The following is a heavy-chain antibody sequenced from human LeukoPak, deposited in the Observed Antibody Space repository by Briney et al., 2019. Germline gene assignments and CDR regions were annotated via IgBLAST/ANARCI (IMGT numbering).Heavy chain of an antibody. J-gene: IGHJ4*02. CDR1: EFTFSSYG. Sequence: GGSLRLSCAASEFTFSSYGMHWVRQAPGKGLEWVSSLSTSSIYIYYADSVKGRFTISRDNAKNSLYLQMNSLRAEDTALYYCTRDPSNSGSYSRLDYWGQGTLVTVSS. D-gene: IGHD1-26*01. V-gene: IGHV3-21*01. CDR3: TRDPSNSGSYSRLDY. CDR2: LSTSSIYI.